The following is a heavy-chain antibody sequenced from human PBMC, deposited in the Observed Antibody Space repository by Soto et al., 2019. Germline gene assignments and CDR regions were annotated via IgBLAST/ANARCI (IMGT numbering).Heavy chain of an antibody. CDR2: ISAYNGNT. Sequence: QVQLVQSGAEVKKPGASVKVSCKASGYTFSSYCISWVRQAPGQGLEWMGWISAYNGNTNYAQNLQGRVTMTTDTSTSTAYMARRSLRSDDTDLYYCATHLPPVDYWGQGSLVTVSS. J-gene: IGHJ4*02. V-gene: IGHV1-18*01. CDR1: GYTFSSYC. CDR3: ATHLPPVDY.